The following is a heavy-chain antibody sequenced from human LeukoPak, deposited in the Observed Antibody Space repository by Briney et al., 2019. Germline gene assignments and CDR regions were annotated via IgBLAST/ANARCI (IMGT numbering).Heavy chain of an antibody. CDR1: GYSFTSYW. CDR2: IYPGDSDT. J-gene: IGHJ4*02. CDR3: ARLRCSGGSCYGMFDY. D-gene: IGHD2-15*01. V-gene: IGHV5-51*01. Sequence: GESLKISCKGSGYSFTSYWIGWVRQMPGKGLEWMGIIYPGDSDTRYSPSFQGQVTISADKSISTAYLQWSSLKASDTAMYYCARLRCSGGSCYGMFDYWGQGTLVTVSS.